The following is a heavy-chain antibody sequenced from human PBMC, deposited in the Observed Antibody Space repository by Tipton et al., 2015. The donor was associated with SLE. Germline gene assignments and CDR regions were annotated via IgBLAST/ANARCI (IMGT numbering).Heavy chain of an antibody. J-gene: IGHJ3*02. D-gene: IGHD6-13*01. CDR3: ARGLRESSWSNDAFDI. Sequence: LRLSCTVSGGSISSSSYYWGWIRQPPGKGLEWIGSIYYSGSTYYNPSLKSRVTISVDTSKNQFSLKLSSVTAADTAVYYCARGLRESSWSNDAFDIWGQGTMVTVSS. CDR1: GGSISSSSYY. V-gene: IGHV4-39*07. CDR2: IYYSGST.